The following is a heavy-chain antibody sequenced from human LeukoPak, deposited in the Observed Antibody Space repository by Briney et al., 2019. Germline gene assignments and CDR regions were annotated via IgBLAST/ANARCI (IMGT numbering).Heavy chain of an antibody. D-gene: IGHD5-12*01. Sequence: ASVKVSCKASGYTFTSYGISWVRQAPGQGLEWMGWISAYNGNTNYAQKLQGRVTMTTGTSTSTAYMELRSLRSDDTAVYYCARVGSGYDRDYYYYGMDVWGQGTTVTVSS. V-gene: IGHV1-18*01. J-gene: IGHJ6*02. CDR3: ARVGSGYDRDYYYYGMDV. CDR1: GYTFTSYG. CDR2: ISAYNGNT.